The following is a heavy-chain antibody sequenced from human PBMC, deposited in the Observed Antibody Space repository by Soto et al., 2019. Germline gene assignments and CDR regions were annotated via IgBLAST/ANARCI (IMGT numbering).Heavy chain of an antibody. CDR3: ARLGGKLLSFDY. D-gene: IGHD3-10*01. CDR2: IRTKPNSYAT. CDR1: GFTFSGSA. Sequence: GGSLRLSCAASGFTFSGSAMHWVRQASGKGLEWVGRIRTKPNSYATAYAASVQGRFTISRDDSKNTAYLQMNSLKSEDTAVYYCARLGGKLLSFDYWGRGTLVTVSS. V-gene: IGHV3-73*01. J-gene: IGHJ4*02.